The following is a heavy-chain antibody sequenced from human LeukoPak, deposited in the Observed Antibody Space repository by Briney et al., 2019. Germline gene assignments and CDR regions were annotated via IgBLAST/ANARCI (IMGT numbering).Heavy chain of an antibody. V-gene: IGHV3-15*01. CDR3: ATEFFQNGYNY. CDR1: GFTFSDAW. Sequence: PGGSLRLSCAGSGFTFSDAWMTWVRQAPGKGLEWVGHIKSKTNGGTTDYAAPVKGRFTISRDDSKNTLYLQMNSLKIDDTAVYHCATEFFQNGYNYWGQGTLVTVSS. J-gene: IGHJ4*02. D-gene: IGHD3-22*01. CDR2: IKSKTNGGTT.